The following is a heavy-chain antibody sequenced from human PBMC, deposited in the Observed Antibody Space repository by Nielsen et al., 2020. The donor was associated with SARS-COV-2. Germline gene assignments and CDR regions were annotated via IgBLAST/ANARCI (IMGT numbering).Heavy chain of an antibody. V-gene: IGHV1-3*01. CDR2: INAGNGNT. CDR1: GYTFTSYA. Sequence: ASVKVSCKASGYTFTSYAMHWVRQAPGQRLEWMGWINAGNGNTKYSQKFQGRVTITRDTSASTAYMELSSLRSEDTAVYYCARRIQLWPEYYYYGMDVWGQGTTVTVSS. J-gene: IGHJ6*02. D-gene: IGHD5-18*01. CDR3: ARRIQLWPEYYYYGMDV.